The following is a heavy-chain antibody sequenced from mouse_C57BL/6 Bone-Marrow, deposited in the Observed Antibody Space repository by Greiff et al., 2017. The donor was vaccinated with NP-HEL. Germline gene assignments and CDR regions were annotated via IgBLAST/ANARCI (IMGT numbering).Heavy chain of an antibody. CDR3: ARRGTTVPFDY. D-gene: IGHD1-1*01. CDR2: IYPRSGNT. CDR1: GYTFTSYG. J-gene: IGHJ2*01. V-gene: IGHV1-81*01. Sequence: VKLQQSGAELARPGASVKLSCKASGYTFTSYGISWVKQRTGQGLEWIGEIYPRSGNTYYNEKFKGKATLTADKSSSTAYMELRSLTSEDSAVYFCARRGTTVPFDYWGQGTTLTVSS.